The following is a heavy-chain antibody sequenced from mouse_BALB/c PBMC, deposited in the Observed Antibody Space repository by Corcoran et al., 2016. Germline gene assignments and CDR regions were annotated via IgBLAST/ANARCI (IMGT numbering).Heavy chain of an antibody. V-gene: IGHV9-1*02. CDR2: INTYTGEP. CDR3: ARKEYDRGYYYAMDY. CDR1: GYTFTNYG. D-gene: IGHD2-14*01. Sequence: QIQLVQSGPELKKPGETVKISCKASGYTFTNYGMNWVKQAPGKGLKWMGWINTYTGEPTYADDFKGRFAFSLETSASTAYLQINNLKNEYMATDFCARKEYDRGYYYAMDYWGQGTSVTVSS. J-gene: IGHJ4*01.